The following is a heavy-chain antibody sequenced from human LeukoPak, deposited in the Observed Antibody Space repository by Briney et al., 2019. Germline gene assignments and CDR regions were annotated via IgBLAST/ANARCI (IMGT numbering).Heavy chain of an antibody. CDR2: INHSGST. D-gene: IGHD2-2*01. CDR3: ARVGHCSSTSCYGGRDY. CDR1: GGSFSGYY. Sequence: PSETLSLTCAVYGGSFSGYYWSWIRQPPGKGLEWIGEINHSGSTNYNPSLKSRVTISVDTSKNQFSLKLSSVTAADTAVYYCARVGHCSSTSCYGGRDYWGQGTLVTVSS. V-gene: IGHV4-34*01. J-gene: IGHJ4*02.